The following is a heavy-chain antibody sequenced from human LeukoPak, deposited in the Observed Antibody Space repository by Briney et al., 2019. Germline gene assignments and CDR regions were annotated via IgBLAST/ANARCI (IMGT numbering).Heavy chain of an antibody. CDR2: INPNSGGT. D-gene: IGHD3-10*01. CDR3: ARDQGPLWFGESISSTFDY. CDR1: GYTFTGYY. V-gene: IGHV1-2*02. J-gene: IGHJ4*02. Sequence: EASVKVSCKASGYTFTGYYMHWVRQAPGQGLEWMGWINPNSGGTNYAQKFQGRVTMTRDTSISTAYMELSRLRSDDTAVYYCARDQGPLWFGESISSTFDYWGQGTLVTVSS.